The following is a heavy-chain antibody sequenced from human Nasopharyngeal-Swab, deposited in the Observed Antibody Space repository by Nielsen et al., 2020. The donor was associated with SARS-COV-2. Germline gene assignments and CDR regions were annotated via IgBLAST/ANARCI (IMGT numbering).Heavy chain of an antibody. CDR1: GFTFDDYA. J-gene: IGHJ3*02. CDR2: ISWNSGSI. CDR3: AKESVYGDYVHGAFDI. D-gene: IGHD4-17*01. V-gene: IGHV3-9*01. Sequence: GGSLRLSCAASGFTFDDYAMHWVRQAPGKGLEWVSGISWNSGSIGYADSVKGRFTISRDNAKNSLYLQMNSLRAEDTALYHCAKESVYGDYVHGAFDIWGQGTMVTVSS.